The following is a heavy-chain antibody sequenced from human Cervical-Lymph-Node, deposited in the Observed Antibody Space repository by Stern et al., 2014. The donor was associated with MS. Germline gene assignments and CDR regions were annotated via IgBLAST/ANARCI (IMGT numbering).Heavy chain of an antibody. CDR3: ARDGRHSYTYALDV. CDR2: IIPVLGTA. J-gene: IGHJ6*02. CDR1: GGTFSVSA. D-gene: IGHD2-2*02. Sequence: VHLVESGAEVKKPGSSVKISCKASGGTFSVSAINWLRQAPGQGLEWLGGIIPVLGTASYAQKFQGRVTITADDSTRTTAMQLSSLRSNDTAVYYCARDGRHSYTYALDVWGQGTTVTVSS. V-gene: IGHV1-69*01.